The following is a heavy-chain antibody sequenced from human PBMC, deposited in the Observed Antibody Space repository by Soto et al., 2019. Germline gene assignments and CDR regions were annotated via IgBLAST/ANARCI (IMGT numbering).Heavy chain of an antibody. CDR3: ARLQAAAGDNDITFDY. V-gene: IGHV5-10-1*01. CDR1: GYSFTSYW. Sequence: EVQPVQAGAEVKKPGESLRISCKGSGYSFTSYWISWVRQTPGKGLEWMGRIDPSDSYTNYIPSFQGHVTISADKSISTAYLQWSSLQASDTAMYYCARLQAAAGDNDITFDYWGQGTLVTVSS. J-gene: IGHJ4*02. CDR2: IDPSDSYT. D-gene: IGHD6-13*01.